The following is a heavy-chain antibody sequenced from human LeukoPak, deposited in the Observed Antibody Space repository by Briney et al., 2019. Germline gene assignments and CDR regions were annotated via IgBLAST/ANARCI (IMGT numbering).Heavy chain of an antibody. D-gene: IGHD6-25*01. CDR2: IRSDGSST. CDR3: ARDSSGWGFDY. V-gene: IGHV3-74*01. CDR1: GFTFSTYW. Sequence: PGGSLRLSCAASGFTFSTYWMHWVRQAPGEGLVWVSGIRSDGSSTIYADSVKGRFTISRDNARNTLYLQVNSLRAEDTAVYYCARDSSGWGFDYWGQGSLVTVSS. J-gene: IGHJ4*02.